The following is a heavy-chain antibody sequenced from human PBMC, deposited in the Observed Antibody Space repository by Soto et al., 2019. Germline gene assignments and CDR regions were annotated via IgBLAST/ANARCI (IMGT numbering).Heavy chain of an antibody. CDR2: IIPLVSSQ. CDR3: AISRDRCGGDCYSVYAAFDL. V-gene: IGHV1-69*04. D-gene: IGHD2-21*02. CDR1: GATYSPFIANA. Sequence: QVQLVQSGAEVKKPGSLLKVSCKASGATYSPFIANAISWLRQAPGQGLEWMGSIIPLVSSQHYAEGFQGRATFSADSSNFTVSLELTNLTSDDAAGYFCAISRDRCGGDCYSVYAAFDLWGQGTAVTVSS. J-gene: IGHJ3*01.